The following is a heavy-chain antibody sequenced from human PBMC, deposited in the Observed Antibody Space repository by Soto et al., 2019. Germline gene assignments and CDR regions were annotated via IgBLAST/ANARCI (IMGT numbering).Heavy chain of an antibody. Sequence: PGGSLRHSYAASEFNVSSNYMSWVRQAPGKGLEWVSVIYSGGSTYYADSVKGRFTISRDNSKNTLYLQMNSLRAEDTAVYYCAGTYYDFWSGYLIIWGQGTMVTVSS. J-gene: IGHJ3*02. V-gene: IGHV3-53*01. CDR3: AGTYYDFWSGYLII. D-gene: IGHD3-3*01. CDR2: IYSGGST. CDR1: EFNVSSNY.